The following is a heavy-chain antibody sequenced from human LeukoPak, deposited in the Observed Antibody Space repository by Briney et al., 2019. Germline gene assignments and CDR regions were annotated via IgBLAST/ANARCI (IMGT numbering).Heavy chain of an antibody. Sequence: SETLSLTCTVSGGSISSYYWSWIRQPPGKGLEWIGYIYYSGSTNYNPSLKSRVTISVDTSKNQFSLKLSSVTAADTAVYYCVRSEDYGDYVPPGAFDIWGQGTMVTVSS. CDR3: VRSEDYGDYVPPGAFDI. D-gene: IGHD4-17*01. V-gene: IGHV4-59*01. CDR1: GGSISSYY. J-gene: IGHJ3*02. CDR2: IYYSGST.